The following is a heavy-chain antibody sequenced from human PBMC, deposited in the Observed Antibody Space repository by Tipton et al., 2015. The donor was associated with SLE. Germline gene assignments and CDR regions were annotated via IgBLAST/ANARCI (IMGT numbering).Heavy chain of an antibody. J-gene: IGHJ5*02. CDR1: RGSFSGYY. D-gene: IGHD4/OR15-4a*01. V-gene: IGHV4-34*01. CDR3: TRGGRGDGANPFDP. CDR2: TTHSGKT. Sequence: TLSLTCTVYRGSFSGYYWSWIRRPPGKGLEWIGETTHSGKTNYNPSLKSRVTISVDTSKNQFSLKLTSVTVADTAVYYCTRGGRGDGANPFDPWGQGTLVTVSS.